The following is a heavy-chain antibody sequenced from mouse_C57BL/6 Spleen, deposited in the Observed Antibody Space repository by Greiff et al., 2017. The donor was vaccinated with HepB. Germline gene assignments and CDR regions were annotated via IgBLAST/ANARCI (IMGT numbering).Heavy chain of an antibody. J-gene: IGHJ2*01. CDR1: GYTFTSYW. D-gene: IGHD3-2*02. CDR2: IHPNSGST. Sequence: QVQLQQPGAELVKPGASVKLSCKASGYTFTSYWMHWVKQRPGKGLEWIGMIHPNSGSTNYNEKFKSKATLTVDKSSSTAYMQLSSLTSEDSAVYYCARGGEAQATGDYWGQGTTLTVSS. CDR3: ARGGEAQATGDY. V-gene: IGHV1-64*01.